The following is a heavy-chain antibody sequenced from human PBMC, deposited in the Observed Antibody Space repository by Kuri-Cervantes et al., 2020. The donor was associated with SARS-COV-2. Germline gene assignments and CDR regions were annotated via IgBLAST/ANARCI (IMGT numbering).Heavy chain of an antibody. V-gene: IGHV3-7*01. CDR3: AKDHRGGKVDY. J-gene: IGHJ4*02. Sequence: GGSLRLSCAASGFTFSSYWMSWVRQAPGKGLEWVANIKQDGSEKYYADSVKGRFTIPRDNSKNTLYLQMNSLRAEDTAVYYCAKDHRGGKVDYWGQGTLVTVSS. CDR1: GFTFSSYW. CDR2: IKQDGSEK.